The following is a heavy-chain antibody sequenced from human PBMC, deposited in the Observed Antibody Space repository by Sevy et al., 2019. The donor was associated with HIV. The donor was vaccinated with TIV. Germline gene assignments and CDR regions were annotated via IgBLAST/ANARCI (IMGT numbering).Heavy chain of an antibody. CDR3: ARKSDSSGYFDY. CDR1: GFTFSSYV. Sequence: GGSLRLSCAASGFTFSSYVMNWVRQAPGKGLEWVSGISGSGGSGDKTNYADSVKGRFTISRDDSKNSLYLQLNSLRAEDTAIYYCARKSDSSGYFDYWGQGTLVTVSS. D-gene: IGHD3-22*01. CDR2: ISGSGGSGDKT. J-gene: IGHJ4*02. V-gene: IGHV3-23*01.